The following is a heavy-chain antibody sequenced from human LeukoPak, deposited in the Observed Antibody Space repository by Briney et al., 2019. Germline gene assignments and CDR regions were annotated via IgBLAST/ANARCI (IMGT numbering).Heavy chain of an antibody. D-gene: IGHD6-19*01. CDR3: AVGIAVAYVY. Sequence: GGSLRLSCAASGFTFSSYAMSWVRQAPGKGLEWVPAISGSGGSTYYADSVKGRFTISRDNSKNTLYLQMNSLRAEDTAVYYCAVGIAVAYVYWGQGTLVTVSS. CDR2: ISGSGGST. CDR1: GFTFSSYA. V-gene: IGHV3-23*01. J-gene: IGHJ4*02.